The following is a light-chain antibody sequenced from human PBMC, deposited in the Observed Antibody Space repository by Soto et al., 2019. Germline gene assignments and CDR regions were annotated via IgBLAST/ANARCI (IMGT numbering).Light chain of an antibody. CDR1: QSVSSY. J-gene: IGKJ2*01. CDR3: QQRSNWPPYT. V-gene: IGKV3-11*01. CDR2: DAS. Sequence: EIVLTQSPATLSLSPGERATLSCRASQSVSSYLAWYQQKPGQAPRLLIYDASNRATGIPARFSGSGSGTDFHLTISSLEPEDFAVYYCQQRSNWPPYTFGQGTKLEI.